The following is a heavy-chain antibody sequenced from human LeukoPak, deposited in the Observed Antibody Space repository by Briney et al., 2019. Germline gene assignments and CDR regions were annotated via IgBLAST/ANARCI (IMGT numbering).Heavy chain of an antibody. CDR1: GGTFSSDG. CDR3: ARRDLYGDYVH. Sequence: SVKVSCKASGGTFSSDGVNWVRQAPGQGLEWMGRIIPIFGTTNYAQKFQGRVTISADKSTSSVYLELSSLRSEDTAFYYCARRDLYGDYVHRGQGTLVTVSS. V-gene: IGHV1-69*06. D-gene: IGHD4-17*01. CDR2: IIPIFGTT. J-gene: IGHJ4*02.